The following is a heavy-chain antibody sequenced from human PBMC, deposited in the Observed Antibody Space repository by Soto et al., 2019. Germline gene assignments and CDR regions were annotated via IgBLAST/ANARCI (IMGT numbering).Heavy chain of an antibody. J-gene: IGHJ4*02. V-gene: IGHV1-69*12. D-gene: IGHD2-15*01. CDR3: ADLSLGYCITTSCAPDY. CDR1: GGSFNTYA. Sequence: QVQLVQSGAEVKKPGSSVKVSCKASGGSFNTYAISWVRQAPGQGLEWMGGIIPVFGRVTYAQKFQGRITITADAATSTVYMELSRLRSDDTAIHYCADLSLGYCITTSCAPDYWGQGALVTVSS. CDR2: IIPVFGRV.